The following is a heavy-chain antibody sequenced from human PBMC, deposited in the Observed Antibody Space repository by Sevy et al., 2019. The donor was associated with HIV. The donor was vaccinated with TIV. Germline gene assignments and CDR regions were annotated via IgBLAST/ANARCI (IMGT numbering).Heavy chain of an antibody. D-gene: IGHD4-17*01. Sequence: ASVKVSCKASGYIFTDYYMHWVRQAPGQGLEWMAWINSDSGGTNYAQRFQGEVTVTSDTSLSTAYLELTNLKSNDTAIYYCARLTTQPTSDLYGLDVWGQGTTVTVSS. V-gene: IGHV1-2*02. CDR1: GYIFTDYY. J-gene: IGHJ6*02. CDR2: INSDSGGT. CDR3: ARLTTQPTSDLYGLDV.